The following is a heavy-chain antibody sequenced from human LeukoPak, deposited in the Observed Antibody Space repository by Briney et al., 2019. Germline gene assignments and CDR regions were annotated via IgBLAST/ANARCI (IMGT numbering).Heavy chain of an antibody. CDR1: GGTFSSYA. Sequence: GSSVKVSCKASGGTFSSYAISWVRQAPGQGLEWMGRIIPILGIANYAQKFQGRVTITADKSTSTAYMELSSLRSEDTAVYYCARGGEQQLVWDSYDAFDIWGQGTMVTVSS. CDR2: IIPILGIA. CDR3: ARGGEQQLVWDSYDAFDI. V-gene: IGHV1-69*04. D-gene: IGHD6-13*01. J-gene: IGHJ3*02.